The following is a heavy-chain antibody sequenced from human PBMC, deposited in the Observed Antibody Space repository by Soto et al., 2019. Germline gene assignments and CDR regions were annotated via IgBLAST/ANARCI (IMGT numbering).Heavy chain of an antibody. CDR1: GYTFTSYG. CDR2: ISAYNGNT. J-gene: IGHJ6*03. D-gene: IGHD6-19*01. V-gene: IGHV1-18*01. CDR3: ERVRAVAGSRRFGIGYYYYYMDV. Sequence: QVQLVQSGAEVKKPGASVKVSCKASGYTFTSYGISWVRQAPGQGLEWMGWISAYNGNTNYAQKLQGRVTMTTDTSTSTAYMELRSLRSDDTAVYYCERVRAVAGSRRFGIGYYYYYMDVWGKGTTVAVSS.